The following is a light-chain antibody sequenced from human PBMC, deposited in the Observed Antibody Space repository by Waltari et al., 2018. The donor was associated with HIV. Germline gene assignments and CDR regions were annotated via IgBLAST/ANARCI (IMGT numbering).Light chain of an antibody. CDR2: GAS. CDR1: QNVRTH. Sequence: EIVMTQSPTTLSVSPGERATLSCRASQNVRTHLAWYQQKPGQAPRLLIYGASTRATGIPARFSGSVSGTEFTLTTSSLQSEEFAVYYCQQYRNWPPWTFGQGTKWKSN. CDR3: QQYRNWPPWT. V-gene: IGKV3-15*01. J-gene: IGKJ1*01.